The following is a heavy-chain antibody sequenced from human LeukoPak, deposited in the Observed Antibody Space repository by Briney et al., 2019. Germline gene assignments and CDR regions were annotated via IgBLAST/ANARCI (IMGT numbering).Heavy chain of an antibody. V-gene: IGHV3-48*02. J-gene: IGHJ4*02. D-gene: IGHD3-3*01. CDR1: GFTFSSYS. CDR2: IGSSSSSI. CDR3: ARALGLEIDY. Sequence: PGGSLRLSCAASGFTFSSYSMNWVRQPPGTGLEWVSYIGSSSSSIYYADSVKGRFTISRDNAKNSLYLQMNSLRDEDTAVYYCARALGLEIDYWGQGTLVTVSS.